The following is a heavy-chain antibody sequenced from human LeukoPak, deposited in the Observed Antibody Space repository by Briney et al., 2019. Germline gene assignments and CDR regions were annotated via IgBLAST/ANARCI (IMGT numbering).Heavy chain of an antibody. V-gene: IGHV3-7*03. CDR3: ARVERLVLPPGYYYGMDV. D-gene: IGHD6-6*01. CDR2: IKQDGSEK. Sequence: GGSLRLSCAASGFTFSSYWMSWVRQAPGKGLEWVANIKQDGSEKYYVDSVKGRFTISRDNAKNSLYLQMNSLRAEDTAVYYCARVERLVLPPGYYYGMDVWGQGTTVTVSS. CDR1: GFTFSSYW. J-gene: IGHJ6*02.